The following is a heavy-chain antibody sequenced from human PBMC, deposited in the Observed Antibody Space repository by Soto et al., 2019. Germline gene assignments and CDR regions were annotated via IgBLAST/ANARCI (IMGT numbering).Heavy chain of an antibody. V-gene: IGHV2-5*02. CDR3: AQKKGYDAFDI. Sequence: QITLKESGPTLVKPTQTLTLTCTFSGFSLSTSGVGVGWIRQSPGKALEWLAVIYWDDDKRYSPSLKSRLTIPKDTSKNQMVLTMTIMDLVDTATYYCAQKKGYDAFDIWGQGTVVTVSS. CDR2: IYWDDDK. J-gene: IGHJ3*02. D-gene: IGHD2-15*01. CDR1: GFSLSTSGVG.